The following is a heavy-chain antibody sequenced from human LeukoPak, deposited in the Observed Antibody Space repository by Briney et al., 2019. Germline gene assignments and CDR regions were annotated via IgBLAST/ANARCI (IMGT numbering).Heavy chain of an antibody. J-gene: IGHJ4*02. D-gene: IGHD6-13*01. CDR1: GGSISSYY. CDR3: ARGRYSSSWYSSGSLAFDY. V-gene: IGHV4-59*12. CDR2: IYYSGST. Sequence: SETLSLTCTVSGGSISSYYWSWIRQPPGKGLEWIGYIYYSGSTNYNPSLKSRVTISVDTSKNQFSLKLSSVTAADTAVYYCARGRYSSSWYSSGSLAFDYWGQGTLVTVSS.